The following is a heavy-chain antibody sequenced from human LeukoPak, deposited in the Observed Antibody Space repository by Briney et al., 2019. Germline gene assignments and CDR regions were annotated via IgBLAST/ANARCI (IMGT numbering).Heavy chain of an antibody. Sequence: PSETLSLTCTVSGGSMSSYYWSWIRQPPGKGLEWIGYIYYSGSTNYNPSLKSRVTISVDTSKNQFSLKLSSVTAADTAVYYCARVGYSSSWGFDYWGQGTLVTVSS. CDR3: ARVGYSSSWGFDY. V-gene: IGHV4-59*01. J-gene: IGHJ4*02. CDR1: GGSMSSYY. CDR2: IYYSGST. D-gene: IGHD6-13*01.